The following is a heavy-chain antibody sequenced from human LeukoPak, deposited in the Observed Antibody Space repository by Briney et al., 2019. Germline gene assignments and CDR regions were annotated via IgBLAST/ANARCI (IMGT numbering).Heavy chain of an antibody. D-gene: IGHD1-7*01. Sequence: PGGSLRLSCAASGFTVSSNYMSWVRQAPGKGLEWVSVIYSGGSTYYADSVKGRFTISRDNSKNTLYLQVGSLRAEDIAVYYCASSPPTGTTWYFDLWGRGTLVTVSS. J-gene: IGHJ2*01. CDR2: IYSGGST. CDR3: ASSPPTGTTWYFDL. V-gene: IGHV3-53*05. CDR1: GFTVSSNY.